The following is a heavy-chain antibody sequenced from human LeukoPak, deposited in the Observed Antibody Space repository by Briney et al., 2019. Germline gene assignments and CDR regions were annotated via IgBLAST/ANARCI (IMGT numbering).Heavy chain of an antibody. CDR2: IKQDGSEN. D-gene: IGHD3-3*01. J-gene: IGHJ4*02. Sequence: GGSLRLSCAASGFTFSDFRMSWVRQAPGKGLEWVAIIKQDGSENYYLDSVKGRFTISRDNTKNSLYLQMNSLRAEDTAVYYCARASANYWGQGTLVTVSS. CDR1: GFTFSDFR. V-gene: IGHV3-7*01. CDR3: ARASANY.